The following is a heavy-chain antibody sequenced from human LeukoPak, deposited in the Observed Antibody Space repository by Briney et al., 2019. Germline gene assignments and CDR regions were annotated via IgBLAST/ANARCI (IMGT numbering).Heavy chain of an antibody. V-gene: IGHV3-30*18. J-gene: IGHJ6*02. Sequence: SCKASGYTFTGYYMHWVRQAPGKGLEWVAVISYDGSNKYYADSVKGRFTISRDNSKNTLYLQMNSLRAEDTAVYYCAKDRNYYYGMDVWGQGTTVTVSS. CDR1: GYTFTGYY. CDR2: ISYDGSNK. CDR3: AKDRNYYYGMDV.